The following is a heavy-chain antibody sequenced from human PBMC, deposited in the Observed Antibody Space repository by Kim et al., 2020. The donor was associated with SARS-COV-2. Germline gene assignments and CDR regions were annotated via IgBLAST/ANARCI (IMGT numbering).Heavy chain of an antibody. CDR3: AREVSSDYLDY. CDR2: INNDGSSI. Sequence: GGSLRLSCAASGFTFSSYGMHWVRQAPGKGLEWVSRINNDGSSIKYADSVKGRFTISRDNARNTLYLQMNSLRAEDTAVYFCAREVSSDYLDYWGQGTLVTVSS. J-gene: IGHJ4*02. D-gene: IGHD3-3*01. V-gene: IGHV3-74*01. CDR1: GFTFSSYG.